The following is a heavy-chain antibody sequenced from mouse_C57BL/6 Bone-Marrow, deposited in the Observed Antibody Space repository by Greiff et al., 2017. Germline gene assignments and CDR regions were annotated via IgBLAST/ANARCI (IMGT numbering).Heavy chain of an antibody. J-gene: IGHJ4*01. V-gene: IGHV1-56*01. CDR2: IFPGSGST. D-gene: IGHD2-1*01. CDR1: GYTFTSHW. CDR3: AREEDIYYGIPYAMDY. Sequence: QDQLKKSGPELVRPGASVKISCKAPGYTFTSHWMQWVRQRPGQGLEWIGEIFPGSGSTYYNEKFKGKATLTVDTSSSTAYMQLSSLTSEDSAVYFCAREEDIYYGIPYAMDYWGQGTSVTVSS.